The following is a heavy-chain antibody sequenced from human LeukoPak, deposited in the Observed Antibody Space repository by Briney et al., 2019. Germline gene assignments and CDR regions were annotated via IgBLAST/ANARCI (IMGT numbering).Heavy chain of an antibody. CDR3: ARSNPYGTTWYGRSDY. CDR2: IKPDGTTK. D-gene: IGHD6-13*01. J-gene: IGHJ4*02. V-gene: IGHV3-7*03. Sequence: QPGGSLRLSCAASGFPFSSYSMTWVRQAPGKGLEWVANIKPDGTTKFYVDSVKGRFTISRDNALNSLYLQMNSLRAEDTAIYYCARSNPYGTTWYGRSDYWGQGTLVTVSS. CDR1: GFPFSSYS.